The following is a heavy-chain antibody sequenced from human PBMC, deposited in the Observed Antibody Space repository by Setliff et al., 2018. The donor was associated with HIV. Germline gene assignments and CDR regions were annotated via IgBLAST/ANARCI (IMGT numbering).Heavy chain of an antibody. Sequence: GGSLRLSCAASGFDFNNYWMSWVRQGPGKGPEWVANINRDESRKSYADSVKGRFTIYRDNAQNSLFLQMNSLRAEDTAVYYCAKGLENCSGGDCYYAPYYYYYMDVWGKGTTVTVSS. J-gene: IGHJ6*03. V-gene: IGHV3-7*03. CDR2: INRDESRK. CDR3: AKGLENCSGGDCYYAPYYYYYMDV. D-gene: IGHD2-15*01. CDR1: GFDFNNYW.